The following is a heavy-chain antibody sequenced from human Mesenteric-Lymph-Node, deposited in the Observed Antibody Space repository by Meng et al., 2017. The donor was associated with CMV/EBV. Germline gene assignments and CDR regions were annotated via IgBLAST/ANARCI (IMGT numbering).Heavy chain of an antibody. CDR1: GFTFSDHY. CDR3: ARTVVGISTDALDI. Sequence: GGSLRLSCAASGFTFSDHYLDWVRQAPGKGLEWVGRIRNKANIYTTEYAASVKGRFTISRDDSKNSLYLQMNSLKTEDTAVYFCARTVVGISTDALDIWGQGTMVTVSS. J-gene: IGHJ3*02. CDR2: IRNKANIYTT. D-gene: IGHD3-22*01. V-gene: IGHV3-72*01.